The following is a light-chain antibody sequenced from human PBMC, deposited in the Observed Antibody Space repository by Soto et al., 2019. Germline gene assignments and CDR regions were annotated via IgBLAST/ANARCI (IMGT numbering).Light chain of an antibody. CDR1: SSDVGGYTY. V-gene: IGLV2-14*01. J-gene: IGLJ1*01. CDR3: ISYETSRTGSV. Sequence: QSVRTQPSSVSCSPSHTLTIPCAGASSDVGGYTYVSWYQQLPGKAPKLMIYEVNNRPSGVSNRFSGSKSGNKASLTISGLQAEDEADYYCISYETSRTGSVFGTGTKVTVL. CDR2: EVN.